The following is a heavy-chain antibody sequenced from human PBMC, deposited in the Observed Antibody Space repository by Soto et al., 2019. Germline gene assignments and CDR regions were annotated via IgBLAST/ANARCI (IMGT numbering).Heavy chain of an antibody. CDR2: IWYDGSNK. V-gene: IGHV3-33*01. J-gene: IGHJ5*02. D-gene: IGHD6-13*01. CDR1: GFTFSSYG. Sequence: GGSLRLSCAASGFTFSSYGMHWVRQAPGKGLEWVAVIWYDGSNKYYADSVKGRFTISRDNSKNTLYLQMNSLRAEDTAVYYCARAIAAAGTQWFDHWGQGTLVTVSS. CDR3: ARAIAAAGTQWFDH.